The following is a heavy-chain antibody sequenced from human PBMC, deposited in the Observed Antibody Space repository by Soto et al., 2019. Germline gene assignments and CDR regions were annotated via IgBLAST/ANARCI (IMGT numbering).Heavy chain of an antibody. V-gene: IGHV1-8*01. D-gene: IGHD6-13*01. CDR1: GYTFINQD. Sequence: QVQLVQSGAEVKKPGASVKVSCKASGYTFINQDIDWVRLAPGNGLEWMGWMNSNSGNTGYAQKFQGRVTMTRHTSISTAYMELSSLTXXXTAVYYCARGAGRDGRDWFDPWGQGTLVTVSS. CDR2: MNSNSGNT. J-gene: IGHJ5*02. CDR3: ARGAGRDGRDWFDP.